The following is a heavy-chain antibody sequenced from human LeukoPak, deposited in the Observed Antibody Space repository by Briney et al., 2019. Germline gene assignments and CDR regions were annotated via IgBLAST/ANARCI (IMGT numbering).Heavy chain of an antibody. CDR3: ARDVRGIVGMDYFDY. CDR2: ISAVNGNT. Sequence: ASVKVSCKASGYIFISYGISWVRQAPGQGLEWMGWISAVNGNTKYAQKLQARVTMTTDTSTSTAFMELRSLRSDDTAVYYCARDVRGIVGMDYFDYWGQGTLITVS. CDR1: GYIFISYG. D-gene: IGHD3-22*01. J-gene: IGHJ4*02. V-gene: IGHV1-18*01.